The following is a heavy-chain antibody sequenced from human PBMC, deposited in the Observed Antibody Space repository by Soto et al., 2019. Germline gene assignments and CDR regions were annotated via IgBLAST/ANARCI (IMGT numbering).Heavy chain of an antibody. CDR1: GGSFSGYY. Sequence: QVQLQQWGAGLLKPSETLSLTCAVYGGSFSGYYWSWIRQPPGKGLEGMGEINHSGSTNYTPSLTSRVTISVDTSKNPCSLKLSSVPAADTAVYYCARGAAGVAATSRATIPKRVCWFDPWGQGSLVTVSS. V-gene: IGHV4-34*01. D-gene: IGHD6-13*01. J-gene: IGHJ5*02. CDR2: INHSGST. CDR3: ARGAAGVAATSRATIPKRVCWFDP.